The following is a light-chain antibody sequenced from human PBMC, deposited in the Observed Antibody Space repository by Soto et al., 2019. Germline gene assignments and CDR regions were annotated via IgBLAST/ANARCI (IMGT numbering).Light chain of an antibody. CDR3: SSYTSSSTLV. Sequence: QSALTQPASVSGSPGQSITISCTGTSSDVGGYNYVSWYQQHPGKAPKLMIYDVSNRPSGVSNRFSGSKSGDTASVTISGLQAVDEADYHCSSYTSSSTLVFGGGTKVTVL. J-gene: IGLJ2*01. CDR2: DVS. V-gene: IGLV2-14*01. CDR1: SSDVGGYNY.